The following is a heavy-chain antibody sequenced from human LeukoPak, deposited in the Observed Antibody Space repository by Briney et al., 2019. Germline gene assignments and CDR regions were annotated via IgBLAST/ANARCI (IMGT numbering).Heavy chain of an antibody. V-gene: IGHV3-23*01. Sequence: ASVKVSCKASGGTFSSDAMTWVRQAPGKGLEWVSSIDGSGGFTYYADSVKGRFTISRDNSKNTLYLQMNSLRAEDTAIYYCAKKPAGFDPWGQGTLVTVSS. CDR1: GGTFSSDA. J-gene: IGHJ5*02. CDR2: IDGSGGFT. D-gene: IGHD1-14*01. CDR3: AKKPAGFDP.